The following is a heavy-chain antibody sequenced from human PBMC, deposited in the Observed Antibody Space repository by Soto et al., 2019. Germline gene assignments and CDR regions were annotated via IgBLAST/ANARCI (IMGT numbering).Heavy chain of an antibody. V-gene: IGHV3-48*03. CDR3: AYGGSCDY. CDR2: ISSSGSTI. Sequence: EVKLVESGGGLVQPGGSLRLSCAASGFSFNTYEMNWVRQAPGKGLEWVSYISSSGSTIYCADSVKGRFTVSRDNGKNSLYLQMNSLRAEDTAVYYCAYGGSCDYWGQGTQVTVSS. J-gene: IGHJ4*02. CDR1: GFSFNTYE. D-gene: IGHD1-26*01.